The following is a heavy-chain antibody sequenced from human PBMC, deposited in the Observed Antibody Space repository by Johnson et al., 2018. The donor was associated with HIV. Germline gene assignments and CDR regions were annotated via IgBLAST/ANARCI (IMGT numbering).Heavy chain of an antibody. CDR1: GFIFNKYS. D-gene: IGHD3-3*01. V-gene: IGHV3-23*04. CDR3: AKVGLEGGEEGVGAFDI. CDR2: ISGSGSGT. J-gene: IGHJ3*02. Sequence: VQLVESGGGLVQPGGSLRLSCAASGFIFNKYSMNWVRQAPGKGLEWVSAISGSGSGTYYADSVKGRVTVSRDNSNNTLHLQMKSLIAEDMGLYYCAKVGLEGGEEGVGAFDIWGRGTMVTVST.